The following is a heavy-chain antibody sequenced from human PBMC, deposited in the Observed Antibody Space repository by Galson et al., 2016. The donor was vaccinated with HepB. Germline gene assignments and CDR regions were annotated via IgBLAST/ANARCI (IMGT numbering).Heavy chain of an antibody. CDR1: GFTFSSYW. D-gene: IGHD1-7*01. V-gene: IGHV3-74*01. CDR3: ARDGGLGTPFDC. CDR2: IRND. J-gene: IGHJ4*02. Sequence: SLRLSCAASGFTFSSYWIHWVRRAPGKGLEWVSRIRNDETTSVIGRFTISRDNAKSTLYLEMNSLRAEDTAVYYCARDGGLGTPFDCWGQGTLVTVSS.